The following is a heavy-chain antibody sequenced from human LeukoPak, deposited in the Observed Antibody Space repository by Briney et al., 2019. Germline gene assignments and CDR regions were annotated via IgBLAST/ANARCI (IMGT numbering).Heavy chain of an antibody. J-gene: IGHJ6*02. V-gene: IGHV3-7*01. CDR1: GVTISSYW. CDR3: ARDRGIAVAGYYYYGMDV. CDR2: INQDGSEK. Sequence: GGSLRLSCAASGVTISSYWMSWVRQAPGKGLEWVATINQDGSEKFYVDSVKGRFTISRDNAENSLDLQMNSLRVEDTAVYYCARDRGIAVAGYYYYGMDVWGQGTTVTVSS. D-gene: IGHD6-19*01.